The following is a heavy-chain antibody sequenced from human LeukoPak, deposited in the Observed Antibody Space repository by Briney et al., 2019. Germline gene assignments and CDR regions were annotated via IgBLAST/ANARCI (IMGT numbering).Heavy chain of an antibody. V-gene: IGHV4-34*01. CDR1: GGSFSGYY. CDR2: INHSGST. J-gene: IGHJ4*02. Sequence: SETLSLTCAVYGGSFSGYYWSWIRQPPGKGLEWIGEINHSGSTNYNPSLKSRVTIPVDTSKNQFSLKLSSVTAADTAVNYCASVNTASFDYWGQGTLVTVSS. D-gene: IGHD5-18*01. CDR3: ASVNTASFDY.